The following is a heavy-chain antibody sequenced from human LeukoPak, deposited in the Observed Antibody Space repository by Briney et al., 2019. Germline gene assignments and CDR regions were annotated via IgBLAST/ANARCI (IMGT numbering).Heavy chain of an antibody. CDR1: GGSINSSSHY. V-gene: IGHV4-39*07. D-gene: IGHD6-19*01. CDR3: ARGSGWPHYFDY. CDR2: VYYSGST. Sequence: SETLSLTCTVSGGSINSSSHYWGWIRQPPGKGLEWIGSVYYSGSTYSNPSLKSRVTISGDTSKNQFFLRLSSVTAADTAVFYCARGSGWPHYFDYWGQGTLVTVSS. J-gene: IGHJ4*02.